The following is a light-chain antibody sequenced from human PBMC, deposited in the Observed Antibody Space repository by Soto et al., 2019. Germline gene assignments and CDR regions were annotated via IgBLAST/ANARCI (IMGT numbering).Light chain of an antibody. CDR3: SSYTSTSTLV. Sequence: QSVLTQPASVSGSTGQSITISCSGTSSDIGGYKYVSWYQQLPDKAPKLMIYEVSNRPSGVSNRFSGSKSGNTASLTISGLQAEDEAHYYCSSYTSTSTLVFGGGTKLTVL. CDR1: SSDIGGYKY. V-gene: IGLV2-14*01. CDR2: EVS. J-gene: IGLJ3*02.